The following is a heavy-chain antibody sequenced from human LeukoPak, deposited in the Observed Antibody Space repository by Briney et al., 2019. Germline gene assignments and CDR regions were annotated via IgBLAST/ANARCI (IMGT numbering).Heavy chain of an antibody. CDR2: INPNSGGT. CDR3: ARDERYDSSGYPFDY. D-gene: IGHD3-22*01. CDR1: GYTFTGHF. J-gene: IGHJ4*02. V-gene: IGHV1-2*02. Sequence: VASVKVSCKASGYTFTGHFMHWVRQAPGQGLEWMGWINPNSGGTNYAQKFQGRVTMTRDTSISTAYMELTRLKSDDAAVYYCARDERYDSSGYPFDYWGQGTLVTVSS.